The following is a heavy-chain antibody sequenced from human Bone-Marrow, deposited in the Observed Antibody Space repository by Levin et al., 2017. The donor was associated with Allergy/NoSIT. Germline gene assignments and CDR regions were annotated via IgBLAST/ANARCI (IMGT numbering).Heavy chain of an antibody. CDR1: GGSVSSGSYY. V-gene: IGHV4-61*01. Sequence: SETLSLTCTVSGGSVSSGSYYWSWIRQPPGKGLEWIGYIYYSGSTNYNPSLKSRVTISVDTSKNQFSLKLSSVTAADTAVYYCARDRVADDYGMDVWGQGTTVTVSS. J-gene: IGHJ6*02. D-gene: IGHD3-3*01. CDR3: ARDRVADDYGMDV. CDR2: IYYSGST.